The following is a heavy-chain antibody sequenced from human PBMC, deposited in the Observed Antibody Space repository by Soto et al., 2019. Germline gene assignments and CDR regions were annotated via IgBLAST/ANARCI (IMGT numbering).Heavy chain of an antibody. Sequence: HPGGSLRLSCAASGFTFSSYGMHWVRQAPGKGLEWVAVIWYDGSNKYYADSVKGRFTISRDNSKNTLYLQMNSLRAEDTAVYYCARDSNRYSSSLSPRYPRYYYYGMDVWGQGTTVTVSS. CDR3: ARDSNRYSSSLSPRYPRYYYYGMDV. V-gene: IGHV3-33*01. CDR1: GFTFSSYG. CDR2: IWYDGSNK. D-gene: IGHD6-6*01. J-gene: IGHJ6*02.